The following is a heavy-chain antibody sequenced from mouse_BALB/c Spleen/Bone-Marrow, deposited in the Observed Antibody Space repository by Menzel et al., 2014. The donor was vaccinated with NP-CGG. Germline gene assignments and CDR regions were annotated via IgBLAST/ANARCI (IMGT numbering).Heavy chain of an antibody. J-gene: IGHJ1*01. CDR2: INHYNDDT. CDR3: ARWGRYDWYFDV. V-gene: IGHV1-14*01. Sequence: EVKLVESGPELVKPGASVKMSCKASGYTFTSYVIHWVKQKPGQGLEWIAYINHYNDDTKYNEKFRGKATLTSDKSSSTAYMELSSLTSADSAVFYCARWGRYDWYFDVWGAGTTVTVSS. D-gene: IGHD2-12*01. CDR1: GYTFTSYV.